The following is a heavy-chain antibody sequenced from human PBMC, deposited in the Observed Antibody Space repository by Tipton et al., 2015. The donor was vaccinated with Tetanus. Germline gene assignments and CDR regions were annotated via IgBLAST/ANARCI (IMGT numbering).Heavy chain of an antibody. Sequence: AVSGFSLSDYWMSWIRQTPGKGLEWVAYISASGHPIFYTDSVKGRFTISTDNTKNSLYVHMNSLRAEDMAVYYCASGGTLDYWGRGTMVSVSS. CDR2: ISASGHPI. CDR1: GFSLSDYW. V-gene: IGHV3-11*04. D-gene: IGHD1-1*01. J-gene: IGHJ4*02. CDR3: ASGGTLDY.